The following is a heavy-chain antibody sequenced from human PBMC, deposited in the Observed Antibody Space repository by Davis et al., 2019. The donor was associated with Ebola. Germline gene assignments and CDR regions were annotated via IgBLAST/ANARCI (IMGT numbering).Heavy chain of an antibody. CDR2: ISGSGGST. J-gene: IGHJ3*02. Sequence: GESLKISCAASGFTFSSYAMSWVRQAPGKGLEWVSAISGSGGSTYYADSVKRRFTISRDNSKNTLYLQMNSLRAEDTAIYYCAKDKNYDFWSGYPHDAFDIWGQGTMVTVSS. V-gene: IGHV3-23*01. CDR3: AKDKNYDFWSGYPHDAFDI. CDR1: GFTFSSYA. D-gene: IGHD3-3*01.